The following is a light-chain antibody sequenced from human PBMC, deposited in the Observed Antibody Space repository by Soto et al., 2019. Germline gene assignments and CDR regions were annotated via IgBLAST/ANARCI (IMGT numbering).Light chain of an antibody. CDR2: LGS. V-gene: IGKV2-28*01. J-gene: IGKJ1*01. CDR3: MQTLLTWT. CDR1: QSLLHSNGYTY. Sequence: DIVMTQSPLSLPVTPGEPASISCRSSQSLLHSNGYTYLDWYLQRPGQSPQLLIYLGSYRASGVPDRFSGSGSGTDFTLKISRVEAGDVGVYYFMQTLLTWTFGQGTKVDIK.